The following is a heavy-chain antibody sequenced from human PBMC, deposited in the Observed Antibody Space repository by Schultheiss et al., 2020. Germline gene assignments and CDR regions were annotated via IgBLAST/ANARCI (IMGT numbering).Heavy chain of an antibody. CDR2: ISAYNGNT. CDR3: ARDSGSTLTTFGPPGHP. D-gene: IGHD4-17*01. CDR1: GYTFTSYG. V-gene: IGHV1-18*01. J-gene: IGHJ5*02. Sequence: ASVKVSCKASGYTFTSYGISWVRQAPGQGLEWMGWISAYNGNTNYAQKFQGRVTMTRDTSISTAYMELTSLTSDDTAVYYCARDSGSTLTTFGPPGHPWGQGTLVNVSS.